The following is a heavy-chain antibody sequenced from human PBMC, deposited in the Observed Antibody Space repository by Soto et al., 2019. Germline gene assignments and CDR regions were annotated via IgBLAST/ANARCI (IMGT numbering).Heavy chain of an antibody. D-gene: IGHD5-12*01. V-gene: IGHV4-4*02. CDR3: ASNARIGFTGYECS. CDR2: MNPSVVT. J-gene: IGHJ5*02. CDR1: GGSISSADC. Sequence: SETLSLPCTVSGGSISSADCWSWVRPPPGRELEWIGEMNPSVVTNYNPSLKSRVTISLDRSKNPFSLTLRSVSAADTGVYSRASNARIGFTGYECSLGKGTMGT.